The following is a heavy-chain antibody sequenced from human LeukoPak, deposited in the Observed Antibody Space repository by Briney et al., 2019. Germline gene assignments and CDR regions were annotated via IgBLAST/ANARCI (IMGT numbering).Heavy chain of an antibody. V-gene: IGHV3-30-3*01. D-gene: IGHD3-9*01. J-gene: IGHJ4*02. Sequence: GGSLRLSCAASGFTFSSYAMHWVRQAPGKGLEWVAVISHDGSNKYYADSVKGRFTISRDNSKNTLCLQMNSLRAEDTAVCYCARALEYFDWLLFPPAGYWGQGTLVTVSS. CDR1: GFTFSSYA. CDR2: ISHDGSNK. CDR3: ARALEYFDWLLFPPAGY.